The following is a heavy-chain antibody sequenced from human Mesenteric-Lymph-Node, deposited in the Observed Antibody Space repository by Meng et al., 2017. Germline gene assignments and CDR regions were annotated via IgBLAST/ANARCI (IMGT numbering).Heavy chain of an antibody. CDR1: GYTFSSYA. CDR2: INTNTGNP. V-gene: IGHV7-4-1*02. J-gene: IGHJ4*02. D-gene: IGHD6-13*01. Sequence: QVRAVQSGAGVKEPGASGKVSCKAFGYTFSSYAVSWVRQAHGQGLEWMGWINTNTGNPTYAQGFTGRFVFSLDTSVSTAYLQISSLKAEDTAVYYCARAGQQLVRYGYWGQGTLVTVSS. CDR3: ARAGQQLVRYGY.